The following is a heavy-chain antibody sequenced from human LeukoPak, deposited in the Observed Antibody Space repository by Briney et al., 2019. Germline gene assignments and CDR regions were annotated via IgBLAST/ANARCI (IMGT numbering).Heavy chain of an antibody. V-gene: IGHV4-59*01. J-gene: IGHJ4*02. D-gene: IGHD5-12*01. Sequence: SETLSLTCTVSGGSIGTYYWSWIRQPPGKGLEWIGYIYHSGDTKYNPSLKSRVTISVDTSKNQFSLRLRSVTAADTAVYYCAREGYSGHDFIYWGQGTLVTVSS. CDR1: GGSIGTYY. CDR2: IYHSGDT. CDR3: AREGYSGHDFIY.